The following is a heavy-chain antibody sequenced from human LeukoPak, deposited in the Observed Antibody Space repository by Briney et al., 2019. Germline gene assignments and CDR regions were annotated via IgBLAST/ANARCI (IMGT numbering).Heavy chain of an antibody. V-gene: IGHV3-33*01. D-gene: IGHD5-18*01. Sequence: PGGSLRLSCAASTFTFSIYGMHWVRQAQGKGLEWVAVIWYDGSNIYYADSVKGRFTVSRDNSKNTLYLQMNSLRAEYTAVYYCARDLKSGYSFGFDLWGQGTLVSVSP. CDR1: TFTFSIYG. CDR3: ARDLKSGYSFGFDL. CDR2: IWYDGSNI. J-gene: IGHJ4*02.